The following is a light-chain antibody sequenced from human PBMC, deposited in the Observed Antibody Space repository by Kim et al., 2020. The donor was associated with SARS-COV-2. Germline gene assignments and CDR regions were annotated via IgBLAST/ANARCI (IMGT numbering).Light chain of an antibody. CDR2: NTN. Sequence: QTVVTQESSFSVSPGGTVTLTCGLSSGSVSTSYYPSWYQQAPGQAPRTLIYNTNTRSSGVPDRFSGSILGSKAALTITGAQADDESDYYCVLYMGSGIWVFGGGTQLTVL. J-gene: IGLJ3*02. V-gene: IGLV8-61*01. CDR3: VLYMGSGIWV. CDR1: SGSVSTSYY.